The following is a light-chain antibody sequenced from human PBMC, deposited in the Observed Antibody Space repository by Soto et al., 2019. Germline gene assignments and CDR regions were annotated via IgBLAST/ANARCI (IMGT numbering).Light chain of an antibody. Sequence: QSVLAQPASVSGSPGQSITISCSGTISDFVLYNYVSWYQQHPGKAPKLMIYGVNNRPSGVSNRFSGSKSGNTASLTISGLQADDEADYYCSSYTTSSALQLFGTGTKVTVL. CDR2: GVN. CDR1: ISDFVLYNY. CDR3: SSYTTSSALQL. V-gene: IGLV2-14*01. J-gene: IGLJ1*01.